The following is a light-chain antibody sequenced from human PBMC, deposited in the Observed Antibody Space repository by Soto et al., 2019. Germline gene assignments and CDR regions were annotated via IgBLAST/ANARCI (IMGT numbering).Light chain of an antibody. CDR2: GYN. CDR1: SSSIGSNT. J-gene: IGLJ3*02. CDR3: AAWDDSFHGPV. Sequence: QSVLTQPPSASGTPGQRVTISCSGSSSSIGSNTVNWYQQLPGTAPKLLINGYNQRPSGVPDRFSGSKSGTSASLAISGLQSEDEADYICAAWDDSFHGPVFGGGTKVTVL. V-gene: IGLV1-44*01.